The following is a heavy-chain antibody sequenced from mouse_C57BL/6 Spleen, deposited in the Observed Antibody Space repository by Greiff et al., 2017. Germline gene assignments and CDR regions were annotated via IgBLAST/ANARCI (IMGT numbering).Heavy chain of an antibody. CDR1: GFTFSSYA. J-gene: IGHJ1*03. Sequence: EVNVVESGGGLVKPGGSLKLSCAASGFTFSSYAMSWVRQTPEKRLEWVATISDGGSYTYYPDNGKGRFTISRDNAKNNLYLQMSHLKSEDTAMYYCARALTGTSDWYFDVWGTGTTVTVSS. V-gene: IGHV5-4*03. D-gene: IGHD4-1*01. CDR3: ARALTGTSDWYFDV. CDR2: ISDGGSYT.